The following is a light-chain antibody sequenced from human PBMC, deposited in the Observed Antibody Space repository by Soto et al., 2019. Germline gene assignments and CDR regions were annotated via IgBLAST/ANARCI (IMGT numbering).Light chain of an antibody. Sequence: DIQMTQSPSSLSASVGDRVTLTCRASQDISNRLAWFQQKPGKAPKSLIFHASYLQSGVPSRFSGSGSGTDFTLTISGLQPDDFATYYCQQYDKYPRTFGQGTKVEIK. CDR3: QQYDKYPRT. J-gene: IGKJ1*01. CDR1: QDISNR. CDR2: HAS. V-gene: IGKV1-16*01.